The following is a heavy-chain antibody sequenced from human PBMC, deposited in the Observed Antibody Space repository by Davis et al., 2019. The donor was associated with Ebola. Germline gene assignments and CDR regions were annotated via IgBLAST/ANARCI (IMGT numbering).Heavy chain of an antibody. CDR3: ARDLGSYCSSTSCRGY. CDR2: IKQDGSEK. Sequence: PGGSLRLSCAASGFTFSSYWMSWVRQAPGKGLEWVANIKQDGSEKYYVDSVKGRFTISRDNAKNSLYLQMNSLRAEDTAVYYCARDLGSYCSSTSCRGYWGQGTLVTVSS. V-gene: IGHV3-7*01. D-gene: IGHD2-2*01. J-gene: IGHJ4*02. CDR1: GFTFSSYW.